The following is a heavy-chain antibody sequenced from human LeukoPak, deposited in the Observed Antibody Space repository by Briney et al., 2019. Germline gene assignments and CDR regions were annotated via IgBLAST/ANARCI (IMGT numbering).Heavy chain of an antibody. Sequence: ASVKVSCKASGYTFTSYGISWVRQAPGQGLEWMGWISAYNGNTNYAQKRQGRVTMTTDTSTSTAYMELRSLRSDDTAVYYCARLYCSSTSCYGYNWFDPWGQGTLVTVSS. CDR2: ISAYNGNT. CDR3: ARLYCSSTSCYGYNWFDP. J-gene: IGHJ5*02. V-gene: IGHV1-18*01. D-gene: IGHD2-2*01. CDR1: GYTFTSYG.